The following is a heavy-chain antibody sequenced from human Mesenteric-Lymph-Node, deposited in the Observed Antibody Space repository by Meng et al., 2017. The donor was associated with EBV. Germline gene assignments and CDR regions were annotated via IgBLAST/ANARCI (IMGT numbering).Heavy chain of an antibody. D-gene: IGHD3-3*01. Sequence: QLQLQGSGPGLVKPSETLSLTCTVSGGFISRSGFYWGWIRQPPGKGLEWIGRVSYSGTTSYNPSLRSRVTISADTSKNQFSLRLTSLTAADTAIYYCAGRGFYTLFDYWGQGTLVTVSS. CDR3: AGRGFYTLFDY. V-gene: IGHV4-39*07. J-gene: IGHJ4*02. CDR2: VSYSGTT. CDR1: GGFISRSGFY.